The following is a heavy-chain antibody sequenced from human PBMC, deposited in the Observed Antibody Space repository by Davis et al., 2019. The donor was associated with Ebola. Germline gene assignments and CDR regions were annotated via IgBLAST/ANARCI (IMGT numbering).Heavy chain of an antibody. CDR1: GGSISSYY. D-gene: IGHD3-16*01. CDR2: IYYSGST. Sequence: PSETLSLTCTVSGGSISSYYWSWIRQPPGKGLEWIGYIYYSGSTNYNPSLKSRITISVDTSKNQFSLKLSSVTAADTAVYYCARLRKFEFDYWGQGTLVTVSS. CDR3: ARLRKFEFDY. V-gene: IGHV4-59*01. J-gene: IGHJ4*02.